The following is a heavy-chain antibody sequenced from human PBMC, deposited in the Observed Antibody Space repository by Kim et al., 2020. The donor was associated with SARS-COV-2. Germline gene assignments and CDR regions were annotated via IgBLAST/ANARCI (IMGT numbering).Heavy chain of an antibody. J-gene: IGHJ4*02. CDR2: IKSKTDGGTT. CDR1: GFTFSNGW. CDR3: TRGQLWLSY. D-gene: IGHD5-18*01. V-gene: IGHV3-15*01. Sequence: GGSLRLSCAASGFTFSNGWMSWVRQAPGKGLEWVGRIKSKTDGGTTDYAAPVKGRFTISRDDSENTLYLQMDSLKTEDTAIYYCTRGQLWLSYWGQGTLVTVSS.